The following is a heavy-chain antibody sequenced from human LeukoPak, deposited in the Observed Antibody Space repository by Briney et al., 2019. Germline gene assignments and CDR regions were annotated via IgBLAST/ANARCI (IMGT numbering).Heavy chain of an antibody. CDR2: IYPGDSDT. Sequence: GESLKISCKGSGYSFTSYWIGWVRQMPGKGLEWMGIIYPGDSDTKYSPSFQGQVTISADKSISTAYLQWSSLKASDTAMYYCARHWIDMVRGVRGYYYYYYGMDVWGQGTTVTVSS. D-gene: IGHD3-10*01. CDR1: GYSFTSYW. CDR3: ARHWIDMVRGVRGYYYYYYGMDV. V-gene: IGHV5-51*01. J-gene: IGHJ6*02.